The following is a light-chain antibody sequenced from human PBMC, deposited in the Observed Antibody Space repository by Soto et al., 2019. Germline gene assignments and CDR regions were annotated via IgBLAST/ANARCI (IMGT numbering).Light chain of an antibody. CDR2: GAS. V-gene: IGKV3-20*01. CDR1: QSVSSNY. Sequence: EIVLTQSPGTLSLSPGDRATLSCRASQSVSSNYLAWYQQKPGQAPRLLIHGASSRATGIPDRFSGSGSGTDFTLTISRLEPEDFAVYYCQRYGTSFPLTFGGGTKVDIK. CDR3: QRYGTSFPLT. J-gene: IGKJ4*01.